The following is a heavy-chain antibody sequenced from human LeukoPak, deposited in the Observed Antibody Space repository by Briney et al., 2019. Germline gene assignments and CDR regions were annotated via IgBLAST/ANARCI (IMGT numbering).Heavy chain of an antibody. Sequence: GGSLRLSCAVSGFTFSAYWMSWVRQAPGKGLEWVASIKQDGSNKYYLDSVKGRFTISRDNAKNSLYLQMNSLRAEDTAVYYCAGGSQWELLGSCDYWGQGTLVAVSS. D-gene: IGHD1-26*01. CDR1: GFTFSAYW. CDR2: IKQDGSNK. J-gene: IGHJ4*02. V-gene: IGHV3-7*01. CDR3: AGGSQWELLGSCDY.